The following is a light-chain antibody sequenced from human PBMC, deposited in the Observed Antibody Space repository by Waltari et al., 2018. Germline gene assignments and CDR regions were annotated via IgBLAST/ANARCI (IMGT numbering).Light chain of an antibody. J-gene: IGLJ3*02. CDR2: GSS. CDR3: QSYDTSLSVV. V-gene: IGLV1-40*01. CDR1: GSNFGAGYD. Sequence: QSVLTQPPSVSGAPGQRVTISCTGSGSNFGAGYDVHWYQQLPRAAPNRLIYGSSTRPLGVPDRFFGSTPGTSASLAITGLQAEDEADYYCQSYDTSLSVVFGGGTKLTVL.